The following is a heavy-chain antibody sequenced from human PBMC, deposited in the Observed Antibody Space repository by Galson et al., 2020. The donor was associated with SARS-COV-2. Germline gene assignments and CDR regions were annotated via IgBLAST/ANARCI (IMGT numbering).Heavy chain of an antibody. V-gene: IGHV1-69*13. CDR1: GGTFSSYA. J-gene: IGHJ6*03. CDR2: IIPIFGTA. CDR3: ARGTSPYYNFWSGYRPADYYYYMDV. Sequence: SVKVSCKASGGTFSSYAISWVRQAPGQGLEWMGGIIPIFGTANYAQKFQGRVTITADESTSTAYMELSSLRSEDTAVYYCARGTSPYYNFWSGYRPADYYYYMDVWGKGTTVTVSS. D-gene: IGHD3-3*01.